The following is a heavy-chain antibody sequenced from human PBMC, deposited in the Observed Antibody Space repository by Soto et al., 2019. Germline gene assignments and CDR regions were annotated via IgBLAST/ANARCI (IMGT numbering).Heavy chain of an antibody. Sequence: SQTLSLTCAISWDSVSSKSAAWDWIRQSPSRGFEWLGRTRYTSQWYSEYAVSVRSRITINPDTAKNHFSLQLTSVTPEDAAVYYCVRVDWNDAGSWGQGTLVTVSS. CDR1: WDSVSSKSAA. J-gene: IGHJ5*02. CDR2: TRYTSQWYS. CDR3: VRVDWNDAGS. V-gene: IGHV6-1*01. D-gene: IGHD1-1*01.